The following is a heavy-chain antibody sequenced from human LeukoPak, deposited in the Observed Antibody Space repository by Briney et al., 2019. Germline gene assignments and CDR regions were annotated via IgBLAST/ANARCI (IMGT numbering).Heavy chain of an antibody. CDR1: GYTFTSYG. J-gene: IGHJ6*02. Sequence: ASVKVSCKASGYTFTSYGISWVRQAPGQGLEWMGWISAYNGNTNYAQKLQGRVTMTTDTSTGTAYVELRSLRSDDTAVYYCARDRSRTDHYYDSSGYYYYYGMDVWGQGTTVTVSS. CDR3: ARDRSRTDHYYDSSGYYYYYGMDV. D-gene: IGHD3-22*01. CDR2: ISAYNGNT. V-gene: IGHV1-18*01.